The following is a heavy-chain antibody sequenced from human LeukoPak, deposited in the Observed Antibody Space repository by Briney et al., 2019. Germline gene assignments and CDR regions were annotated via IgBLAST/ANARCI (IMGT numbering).Heavy chain of an antibody. J-gene: IGHJ4*02. CDR3: ARGGFYCGGDCYVDY. Sequence: SETLSLTCAVYGASFSDSYWSWIRQSPEKGLEWIGEINNSGSTSYNPSLNSRVTISVDTSKNQFSLKLSSVTAADTAVYYCARGGFYCGGDCYVDYWGQGTLVTVSS. V-gene: IGHV4-34*01. CDR1: GASFSDSY. CDR2: INNSGST. D-gene: IGHD2-21*02.